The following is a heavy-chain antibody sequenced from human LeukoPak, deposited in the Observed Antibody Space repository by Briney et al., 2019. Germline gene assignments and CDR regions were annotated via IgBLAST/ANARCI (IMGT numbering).Heavy chain of an antibody. D-gene: IGHD3-22*01. CDR1: GFTFSSYG. J-gene: IGHJ4*02. V-gene: IGHV3-30*02. CDR2: IRNDGSNK. Sequence: RGSLRLSCAASGFTFSSYGMHWVRQAPGKGLEWVAFIRNDGSNKYYADSVKGRFTISRDNYKNTLYLQMNSLRAEDTAVYYCANRQGRIPNYYDSSGNGPFDYWGQGTLVTVSS. CDR3: ANRQGRIPNYYDSSGNGPFDY.